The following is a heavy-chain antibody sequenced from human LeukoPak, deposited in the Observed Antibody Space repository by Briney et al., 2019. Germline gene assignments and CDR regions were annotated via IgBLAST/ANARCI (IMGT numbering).Heavy chain of an antibody. CDR3: ARANYGSGTRWLDP. J-gene: IGHJ5*02. CDR2: INAGNDNT. CDR1: GYTFASYG. Sequence: GASVTVSCKASGYTFASYGIHWVRQAPGQGLEWMGWINAGNDNTKYSQKFQDRVTITRDTSASVVYMELSSLRSEDTAVYYCARANYGSGTRWLDPWGQGTLVIVSS. D-gene: IGHD3-10*01. V-gene: IGHV1-3*01.